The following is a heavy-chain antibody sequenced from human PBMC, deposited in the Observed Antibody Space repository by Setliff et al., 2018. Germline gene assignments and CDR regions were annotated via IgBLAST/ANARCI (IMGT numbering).Heavy chain of an antibody. CDR1: GGTFSDYY. Sequence: KTSETLSLTCAAYGGTFSDYYWTWIRQPPGKGLEWIGEINHRGSTNYNPSLKSRATISIDTSKDQFSLKLTSVTAADTAVYYCARHRADTSTYYVQSWFDSWGQGTLVTVS. D-gene: IGHD2-2*01. J-gene: IGHJ5*01. V-gene: IGHV4-34*08. CDR3: ARHRADTSTYYVQSWFDS. CDR2: INHRGST.